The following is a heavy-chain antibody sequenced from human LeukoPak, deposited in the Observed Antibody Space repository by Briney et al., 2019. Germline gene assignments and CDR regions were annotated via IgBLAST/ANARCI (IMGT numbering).Heavy chain of an antibody. V-gene: IGHV3-30*18. D-gene: IGHD1-26*01. CDR2: ISYDGSNK. CDR1: GFTFSSYG. Sequence: GRSLRLSCAASGFTFSSYGMHWVRQAPGKGLEWVAVISYDGSNKYYADSVKGRFTISRDNSKNTLYLQMNSLRAEDTAAYYCAKDSPSGSYSNGVDYWGQGTLVTVSS. CDR3: AKDSPSGSYSNGVDY. J-gene: IGHJ4*02.